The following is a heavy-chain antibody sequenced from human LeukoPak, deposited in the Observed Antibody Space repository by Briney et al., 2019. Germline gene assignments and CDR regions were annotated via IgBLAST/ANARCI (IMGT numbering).Heavy chain of an antibody. CDR3: ARDPGNSSFDY. J-gene: IGHJ4*02. V-gene: IGHV4-30-2*01. CDR1: GGSISSGGYY. Sequence: SETLSLTCTVSGGSISSGGYYWSWIRQPPGKGLEWIGYIYHSGSTYYNPSLKSRVTISVDRSKNQFSLKLSSVTAADTAVYYCARDPGNSSFDYWGQGTLVTVSS. CDR2: IYHSGST. D-gene: IGHD4-23*01.